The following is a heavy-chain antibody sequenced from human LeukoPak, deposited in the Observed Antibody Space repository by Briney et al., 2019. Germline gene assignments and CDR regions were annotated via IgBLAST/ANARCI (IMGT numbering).Heavy chain of an antibody. J-gene: IGHJ5*02. V-gene: IGHV3-21*01. CDR3: ARVLRSSSHGGNNWFDP. CDR1: GFTFSTYS. D-gene: IGHD6-13*01. CDR2: ISSSSSYI. Sequence: GGSLRLSCAASGFTFSTYSMNWVRQAPGKGLEWVSSISSSSSYIYYADSVKGRFTISRDNAKNSLYLQMNSLRAEDTAVYYCARVLRSSSHGGNNWFDPWGQGTLVTVSS.